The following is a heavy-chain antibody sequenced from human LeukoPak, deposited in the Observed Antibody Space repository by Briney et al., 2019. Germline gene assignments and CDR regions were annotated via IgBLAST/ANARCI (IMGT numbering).Heavy chain of an antibody. D-gene: IGHD3-10*01. CDR2: ISAYNGNT. Sequence: ASVKVSCKASGYTFTSYGISWVRQAPGQGLEWMGWISAYNGNTNYAQKLQGRVTVTTDTSTSTAYMEVRSLRSEDTAVYYCARGARFGMVYSGTWGQRTLVSVSS. V-gene: IGHV1-18*01. CDR3: ARGARFGMVYSGT. CDR1: GYTFTSYG. J-gene: IGHJ4*03.